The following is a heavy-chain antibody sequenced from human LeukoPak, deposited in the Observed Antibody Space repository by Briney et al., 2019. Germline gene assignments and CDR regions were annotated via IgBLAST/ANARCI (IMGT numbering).Heavy chain of an antibody. CDR2: ISAYNGNT. J-gene: IGHJ4*02. CDR1: GYTFTSYG. Sequence: GASVKVSCKASGYTFTSYGISWVRQAPGQGLEWMGWISAYNGNTNYAQKFQGRVTMTRDMSTSTVYMELSRLRSEDTAVYYCARASDYGDYGDFDYWGQGTLVTVSS. CDR3: ARASDYGDYGDFDY. D-gene: IGHD4-17*01. V-gene: IGHV1-18*01.